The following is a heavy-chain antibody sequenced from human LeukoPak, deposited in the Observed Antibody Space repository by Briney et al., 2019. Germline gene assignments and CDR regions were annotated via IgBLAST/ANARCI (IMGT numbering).Heavy chain of an antibody. CDR1: GGSISSYY. J-gene: IGHJ5*02. D-gene: IGHD1-1*01. CDR3: AREGTAGTNLNWFDP. CDR2: ISYSGST. Sequence: SETLSLTCTVSGGSISSYYWSWIRRPPGKGLEWIGYISYSGSTNFNPSPKSRVTISVDTSKNQFSLKLSSVTAADTAVYYCAREGTAGTNLNWFDPWGQGTLVTVSS. V-gene: IGHV4-59*01.